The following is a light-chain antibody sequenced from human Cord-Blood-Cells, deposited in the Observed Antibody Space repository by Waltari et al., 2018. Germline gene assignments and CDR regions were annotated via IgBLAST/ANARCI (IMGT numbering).Light chain of an antibody. V-gene: IGLV2-11*01. J-gene: IGLJ2*01. CDR3: CSYAGSYV. Sequence: QSALTQPRSVSGSPGQSVTISCTGPSSDVGGYNYVSWYQQHPGKAPQLMIYDVSKRPSGVPDRFSGSKSGNTASLTISGLQAEDEADYYCCSYAGSYVFGGGTKLTVL. CDR2: DVS. CDR1: SSDVGGYNY.